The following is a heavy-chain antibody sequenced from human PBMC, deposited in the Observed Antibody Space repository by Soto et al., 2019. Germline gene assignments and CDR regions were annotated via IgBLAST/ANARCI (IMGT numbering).Heavy chain of an antibody. D-gene: IGHD6-13*01. Sequence: TLSLTCTVSSDSISSYYWSWIRQPPGKRLEWIGYISYSGSTDYNPSLKSRVTISGDTSKNQFSLKVSSVTAADTAVYYCARGTSWQLPFDYWGQGTLVTVSS. CDR1: SDSISSYY. CDR3: ARGTSWQLPFDY. V-gene: IGHV4-59*01. J-gene: IGHJ4*02. CDR2: ISYSGST.